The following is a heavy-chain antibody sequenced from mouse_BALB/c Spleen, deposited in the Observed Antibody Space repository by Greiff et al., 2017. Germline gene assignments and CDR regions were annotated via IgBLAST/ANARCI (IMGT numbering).Heavy chain of an antibody. CDR1: GYSITSGYY. CDR3: AREGYDYDLDY. Sequence: EVQVVESGPGLVKPSQSLSLTCSVTGYSITSGYYWNWIRQFPGNKLEWMGYISYDGSNNYNPSLKNRISITRDTSKNQFFLKLNSVTTEDTATYYCAREGYDYDLDYWGQGTTLTVSS. V-gene: IGHV3-6*02. D-gene: IGHD2-4*01. CDR2: ISYDGSN. J-gene: IGHJ2*01.